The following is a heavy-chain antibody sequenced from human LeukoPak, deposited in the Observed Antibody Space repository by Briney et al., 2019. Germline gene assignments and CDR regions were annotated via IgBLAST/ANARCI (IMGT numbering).Heavy chain of an antibody. CDR1: GFSFDYYA. V-gene: IGHV3-43D*03. CDR3: AKDACSGISCYFDH. Sequence: GGALRLSCEASGFSFDYYAIHWVRQAPGKGLEWVSLISWDGSRTYYADSVKGRFTISRDNTKNSLYLQMNSLRAEDTALYYCAKDACSGISCYFDHWGQGTQVTVSP. CDR2: ISWDGSRT. J-gene: IGHJ4*02. D-gene: IGHD2-15*01.